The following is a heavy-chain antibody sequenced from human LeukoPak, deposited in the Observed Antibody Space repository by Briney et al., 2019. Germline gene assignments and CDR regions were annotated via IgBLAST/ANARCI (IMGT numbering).Heavy chain of an antibody. Sequence: PGRSLRLSCTASGFTFGDYAMSWVRQAPGKGLERVGFITSKAYGGTTEYAASVKGRFTISRDDSKSIAYLQMNSLKTEDTAVYYCTRIAVAGRGFDYWGQGTRVTVSS. CDR2: ITSKAYGGTT. D-gene: IGHD6-19*01. CDR1: GFTFGDYA. J-gene: IGHJ4*02. CDR3: TRIAVAGRGFDY. V-gene: IGHV3-49*04.